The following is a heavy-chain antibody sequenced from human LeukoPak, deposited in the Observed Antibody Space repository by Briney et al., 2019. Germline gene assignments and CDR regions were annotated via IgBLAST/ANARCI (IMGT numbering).Heavy chain of an antibody. Sequence: SETLSLTCTVSGGSISSYCWSWIRQPAGKGLEWIGRIYTSGSTNYNPSLKSRVTMSVDTSKNQFSLKLSSVTAADTAVYYCARHYDFWSGHGLDAFDIWGQGTMVTVSS. D-gene: IGHD3-3*01. CDR2: IYTSGST. CDR1: GGSISSYC. J-gene: IGHJ3*02. V-gene: IGHV4-4*07. CDR3: ARHYDFWSGHGLDAFDI.